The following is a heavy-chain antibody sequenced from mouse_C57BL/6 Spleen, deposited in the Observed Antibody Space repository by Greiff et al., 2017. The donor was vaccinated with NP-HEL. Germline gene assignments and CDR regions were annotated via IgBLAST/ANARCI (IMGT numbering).Heavy chain of an antibody. V-gene: IGHV1-9*01. CDR1: GYTFTGYW. D-gene: IGHD1-1*01. CDR2: ILPGSGST. Sequence: QVQLKESGAELMKPGASVKLSCKATGYTFTGYWIEWVKQRPGHGLEWIGEILPGSGSTNYNEKFKGKATFTADTSSNTAYMQLSSLTTEDSAIYYCARPYYYYGSSHYAMDYWGQGTSVTVSS. CDR3: ARPYYYYGSSHYAMDY. J-gene: IGHJ4*01.